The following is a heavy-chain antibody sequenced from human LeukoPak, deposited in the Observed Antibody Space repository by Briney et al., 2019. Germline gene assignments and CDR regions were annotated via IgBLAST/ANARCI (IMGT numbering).Heavy chain of an antibody. CDR1: GYTFSSYF. D-gene: IGHD1-26*01. V-gene: IGHV1-46*01. Sequence: GASVEVSCKASGYTFSSYFIHWVRQAPGQGLQWMGVINPSGGSTGYAQEFQGRVTMTRDTSTSTVYMELSSLISEDTAVYYCAREGGRNSYLDYWGQGTPVTVSS. CDR3: AREGGRNSYLDY. J-gene: IGHJ4*02. CDR2: INPSGGST.